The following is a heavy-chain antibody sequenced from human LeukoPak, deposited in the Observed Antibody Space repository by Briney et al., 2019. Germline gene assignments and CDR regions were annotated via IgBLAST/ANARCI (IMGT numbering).Heavy chain of an antibody. CDR3: AKGPNYDILTGWRKTHNAFDI. Sequence: GSLRLSCAASGFTFSSYAMHWVRQAPGKGLEWVAFIRYDGSNKYYADSVKGRFTISRDSSKNTLYLQMNSLRAEDTAVYYCAKGPNYDILTGWRKTHNAFDIWGQGTMVTVSS. D-gene: IGHD3-9*01. V-gene: IGHV3-30*02. CDR1: GFTFSSYA. J-gene: IGHJ3*02. CDR2: IRYDGSNK.